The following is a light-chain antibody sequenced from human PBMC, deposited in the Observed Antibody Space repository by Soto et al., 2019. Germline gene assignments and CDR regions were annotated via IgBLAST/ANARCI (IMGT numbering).Light chain of an antibody. CDR3: QLYARWSPVT. V-gene: IGKV3-15*01. CDR2: GAS. CDR1: QSVGNK. Sequence: EIVLTQSPVTLSESTGERATLSCRASQSVGNKLGWYQQRPGQAHRLLIIGASTRATDVPAKFSGSVSRKEFSLIISNLQSEDSAIYYCQLYARWSPVTFSHGTRLAI. J-gene: IGKJ5*01.